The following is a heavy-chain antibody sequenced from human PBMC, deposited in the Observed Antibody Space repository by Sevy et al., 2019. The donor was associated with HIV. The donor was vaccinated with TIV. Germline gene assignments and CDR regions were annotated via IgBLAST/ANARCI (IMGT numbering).Heavy chain of an antibody. CDR2: ISSRGTTI. D-gene: IGHD2-2*01. CDR1: GFIFSDFY. J-gene: IGHJ6*02. CDR3: ATAHVVVEPLANYGMDV. V-gene: IGHV3-11*01. Sequence: GGSLRLSCAASGFIFSDFYMSWVRQAPGKGLEWISYISSRGTTIYYADSVKGRFTISRDNAKNSLYLQMNSLTAEDTAVYYCATAHVVVEPLANYGMDVWGQGTTVTVSS.